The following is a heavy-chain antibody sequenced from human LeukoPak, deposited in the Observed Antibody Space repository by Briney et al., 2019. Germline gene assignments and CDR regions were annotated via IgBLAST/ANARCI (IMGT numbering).Heavy chain of an antibody. Sequence: SETLSLTCAVYGGSFSGYYWSWIRQPPGKGLEWIGEINHSGSTNYNPSLTSRVTISVDTSKNQFSLKLSSATAADMAVYYCARFTSRATAHFDYWGQGTLVTVSS. CDR1: GGSFSGYY. V-gene: IGHV4-34*01. CDR2: INHSGST. CDR3: ARFTSRATAHFDY. D-gene: IGHD1-26*01. J-gene: IGHJ4*02.